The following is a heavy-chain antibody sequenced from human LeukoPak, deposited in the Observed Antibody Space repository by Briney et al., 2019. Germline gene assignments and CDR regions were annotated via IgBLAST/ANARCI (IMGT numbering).Heavy chain of an antibody. CDR2: ISSSSTYI. D-gene: IGHD4-17*01. Sequence: GGSLRLSCAASGFTFSSYSMTWVRQAPGKGLEWVSSISSSSTYIFYADSVKGRFTISRDNAKNSLYLQMNSLRAEDTAMYYCARDPRGGLRDLDYWGQGTLVTVSS. V-gene: IGHV3-21*01. J-gene: IGHJ4*02. CDR1: GFTFSSYS. CDR3: ARDPRGGLRDLDY.